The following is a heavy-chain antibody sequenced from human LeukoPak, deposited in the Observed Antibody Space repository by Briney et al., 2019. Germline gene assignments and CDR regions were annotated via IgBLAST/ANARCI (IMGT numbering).Heavy chain of an antibody. J-gene: IGHJ4*02. CDR1: GGSISSYY. CDR2: IYTSGST. V-gene: IGHV4-4*07. Sequence: SETLSLTCTVSGGSISSYYWSWIRQPAGTGLEWIGRIYTSGSTNYNPSLKSRVTMSVDTSKNQFSLKLSSVTAADTAVYYCAREKARMVPAATYFDYWGQGTLVTVSS. D-gene: IGHD2-2*01. CDR3: AREKARMVPAATYFDY.